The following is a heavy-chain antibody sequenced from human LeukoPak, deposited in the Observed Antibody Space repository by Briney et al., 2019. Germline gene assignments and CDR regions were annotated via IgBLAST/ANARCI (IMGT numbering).Heavy chain of an antibody. CDR3: AINLEVGARSEQSDY. D-gene: IGHD1-26*01. V-gene: IGHV4-39*07. Sequence: PSETLSLTCTVSGGSISSSSYYWGWIRQPPGKGLEWIGSIYYSGSTYYNPSLKSRVTISVDTSKNQFSLKLSSVTAADTAVYYCAINLEVGARSEQSDYWGQGTLVTVSS. J-gene: IGHJ4*02. CDR2: IYYSGST. CDR1: GGSISSSSYY.